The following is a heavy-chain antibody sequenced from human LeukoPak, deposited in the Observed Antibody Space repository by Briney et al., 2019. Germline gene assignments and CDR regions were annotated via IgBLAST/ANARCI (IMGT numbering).Heavy chain of an antibody. Sequence: PGGSLRPSCAASGFALNVYAMSWVRQAPGKGLEWVSAISGGGVGTYYADSVKGRFTISRDNSKNTLFLQMNSLRAEDTAVYYCAKKGRGTWSFDYWGQGTLVTVSS. CDR1: GFALNVYA. D-gene: IGHD6-13*01. CDR2: ISGGGVGT. CDR3: AKKGRGTWSFDY. V-gene: IGHV3-23*01. J-gene: IGHJ4*02.